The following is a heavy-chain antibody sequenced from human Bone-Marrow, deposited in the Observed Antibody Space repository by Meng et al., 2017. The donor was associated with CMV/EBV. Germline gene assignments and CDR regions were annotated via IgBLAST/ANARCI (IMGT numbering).Heavy chain of an antibody. V-gene: IGHV3-30-3*01. CDR2: ISYDGSNK. D-gene: IGHD4-17*01. CDR1: GFTFSSYA. Sequence: GESLKISCAASGFTFSSYAMHWVRQAPGKGLEWVAVISYDGSNKYYADSVKGRVTISRDNSKNTLYLQMNSLRAEDTAVYYCARLITVTNDFDYWGQGTLVTVSS. CDR3: ARLITVTNDFDY. J-gene: IGHJ4*02.